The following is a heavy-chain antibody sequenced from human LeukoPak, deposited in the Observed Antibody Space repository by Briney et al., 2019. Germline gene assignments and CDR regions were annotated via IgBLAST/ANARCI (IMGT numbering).Heavy chain of an antibody. J-gene: IGHJ3*02. CDR2: ISSSSSYI. Sequence: GGSLRLSCAASGFTLSSYSMNWVRQAPGKGLEWVSSISSSSSYIYYAESVKGRFTISRDNAKNSLYLQMNSLRAEDTAVYYCARDSAPGCYGEGAFDIWGQGTMVTVSS. CDR1: GFTLSSYS. D-gene: IGHD4-17*01. CDR3: ARDSAPGCYGEGAFDI. V-gene: IGHV3-21*01.